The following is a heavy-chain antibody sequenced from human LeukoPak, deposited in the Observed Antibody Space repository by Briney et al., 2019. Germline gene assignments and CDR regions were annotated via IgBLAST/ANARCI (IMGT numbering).Heavy chain of an antibody. CDR3: AKVPGVTTVTTDYYYGMDV. V-gene: IGHV3-30*18. CDR1: GFTFSSYG. J-gene: IGHJ6*02. Sequence: PGRSLRLSCAASGFTFSSYGMHWVRQAPGKGLEWVAVISYDGSNKYYADSVKGRFTISRDNSKNTLYLQMNSLRAEDTAVYYCAKVPGVTTVTTDYYYGMDVWGQGTTVTVPS. D-gene: IGHD4-17*01. CDR2: ISYDGSNK.